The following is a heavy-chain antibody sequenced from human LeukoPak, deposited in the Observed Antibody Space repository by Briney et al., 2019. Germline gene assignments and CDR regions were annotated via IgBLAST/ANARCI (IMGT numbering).Heavy chain of an antibody. Sequence: GGSLRLSCAASGFTFSSYGMHWVRQAPGKGLEWVAVISYDGSNKYYADSVKGRFTISRDNSKNTLYLQMNSLRAEDTAVYYCARSSIATAPDYWGQGTLVTVSS. CDR2: ISYDGSNK. J-gene: IGHJ4*02. V-gene: IGHV3-30*03. CDR3: ARSSIATAPDY. D-gene: IGHD6-13*01. CDR1: GFTFSSYG.